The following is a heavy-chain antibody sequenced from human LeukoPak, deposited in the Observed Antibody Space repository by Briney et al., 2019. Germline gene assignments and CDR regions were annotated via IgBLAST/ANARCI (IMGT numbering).Heavy chain of an antibody. J-gene: IGHJ4*02. CDR1: GYTFTGFY. D-gene: IGHD5-12*01. CDR2: INPNSGGT. Sequence: GASVKVSCKASGYTFTGFYIHWVRQAPGQGLEWMGWINPNSGGTNYAQKFQGRVTMTRDTSISTAYMERSRLTSDDTAIYYCARDWFVDSGDDPFPFDYWGQGTLVSVSS. V-gene: IGHV1-2*02. CDR3: ARDWFVDSGDDPFPFDY.